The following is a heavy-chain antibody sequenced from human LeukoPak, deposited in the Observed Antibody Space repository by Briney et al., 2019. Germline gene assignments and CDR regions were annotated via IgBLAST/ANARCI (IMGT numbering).Heavy chain of an antibody. J-gene: IGHJ4*02. CDR1: GYTFTSYA. V-gene: IGHV1-2*02. CDR3: ARDRYGDGFAHFDY. D-gene: IGHD5-24*01. Sequence: GASVTVSCKASGYTFTSYAMHWVRQAPGQGLEWMGWITPSGGTNYPQKFQGRAAITRDTSITTAYMDLSRLTSDDTAVYYCARDRYGDGFAHFDYWGQGALVTVSS. CDR2: ITPSGGT.